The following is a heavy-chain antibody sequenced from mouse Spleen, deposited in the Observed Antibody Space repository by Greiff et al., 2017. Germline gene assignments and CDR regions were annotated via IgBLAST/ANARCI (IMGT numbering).Heavy chain of an antibody. V-gene: IGHV5-17*01. CDR1: GFTFSDYG. J-gene: IGHJ3*01. CDR2: ISSGSSTI. Sequence: EVKLMESGGGLVKPGGSLKLSCAASGFTFSDYGMHWVRQAPEKGLEWVAYISSGSSTIYYADTVKGRFTISRDNAKNTLFLQMTSLRSEDTAMYYCARDGNPRFAYWGQGTLVTVSA. D-gene: IGHD2-1*01. CDR3: ARDGNPRFAY.